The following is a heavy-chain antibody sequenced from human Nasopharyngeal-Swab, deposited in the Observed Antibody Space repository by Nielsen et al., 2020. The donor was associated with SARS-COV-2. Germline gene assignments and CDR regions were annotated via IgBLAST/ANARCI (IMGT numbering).Heavy chain of an antibody. CDR1: GFTFSNYA. Sequence: GESLKISCAASGFTFSNYAMSWVRQAPGKGLEWVSVISGSGGSTYYAGSVKGRFTIFRDNSKNTLYLQMNSLRAEDTAVYYCARDSAVTPFDYWGQGTLVTVSS. V-gene: IGHV3-23*01. CDR2: ISGSGGST. D-gene: IGHD3-10*01. CDR3: ARDSAVTPFDY. J-gene: IGHJ4*02.